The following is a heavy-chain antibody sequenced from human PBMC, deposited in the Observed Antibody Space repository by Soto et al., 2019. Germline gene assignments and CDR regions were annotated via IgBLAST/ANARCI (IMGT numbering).Heavy chain of an antibody. Sequence: GGCLRLSCAASVFRFSSYEMTWVREGPGKGLEWVSVISGSGDNTYYADAVKGRFTISRDGSKDTLYLQMNSLRADDTAVYYCAKTFFSGSGSYRGWFDPWGQGTQVTLSS. CDR1: VFRFSSYE. D-gene: IGHD3-10*01. CDR2: ISGSGDNT. V-gene: IGHV3-23*01. CDR3: AKTFFSGSGSYRGWFDP. J-gene: IGHJ5*02.